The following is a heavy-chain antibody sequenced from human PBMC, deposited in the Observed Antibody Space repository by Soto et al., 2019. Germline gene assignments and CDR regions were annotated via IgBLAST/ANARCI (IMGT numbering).Heavy chain of an antibody. D-gene: IGHD2-15*01. CDR2: IVVGSGHT. V-gene: IGHV1-58*02. CDR1: GFTFTSSA. J-gene: IGHJ4*02. CDR3: AADSRYCSGGNCEDY. Sequence: QMQLVQSGPEVKKPGTSVKVSCKASGFTFTSSAMQWVRQARGQRLEWIGWIVVGSGHTNYAQKFQERVTITRDMSXKTAYMELSSLRSEDTAVYYCAADSRYCSGGNCEDYWGQGTLVTVSS.